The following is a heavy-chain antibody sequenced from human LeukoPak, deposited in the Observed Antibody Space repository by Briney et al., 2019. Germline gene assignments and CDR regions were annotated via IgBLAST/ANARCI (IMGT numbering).Heavy chain of an antibody. CDR3: ANSPFSKLPYYFDY. J-gene: IGHJ4*02. CDR1: GYTFTSYH. CDR2: ISAYNGNT. Sequence: ASVKVSCKASGYTFTSYHITWVRQAPGQGLEWMGWISAYNGNTNYAQKLQGRVTMTTDTSTSTAYMELRSLRSDDTAVYYCANSPFSKLPYYFDYWGQGTLVTVSS. V-gene: IGHV1-18*01. D-gene: IGHD1-26*01.